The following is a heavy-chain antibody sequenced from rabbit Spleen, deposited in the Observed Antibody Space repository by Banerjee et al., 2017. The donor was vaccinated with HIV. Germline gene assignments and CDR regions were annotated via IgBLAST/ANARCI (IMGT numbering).Heavy chain of an antibody. CDR2: IYAVSSSS. Sequence: QSLEESGGDLVKPGASLALTCTASGFSFSSTYYMCWVRQAPGKGLEWIACIYAVSSSSYYASWAKGRFTISRENAQNTVSLQMNSLTAADTATYFCTRSTIDYTYGSTSYAYATEGIKLWGPGTLVTVS. D-gene: IGHD6-1*01. J-gene: IGHJ4*01. CDR3: TRSTIDYTYGSTSYAYATEGIKL. V-gene: IGHV1S40*01. CDR1: GFSFSSTYY.